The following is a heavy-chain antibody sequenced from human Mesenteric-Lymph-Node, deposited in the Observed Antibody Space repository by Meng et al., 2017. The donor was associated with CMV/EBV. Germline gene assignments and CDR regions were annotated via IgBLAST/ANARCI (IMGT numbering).Heavy chain of an antibody. CDR2: IVVDSGNR. CDR1: GFSFTSSA. V-gene: IGHV1-58*01. CDR3: ASIAARYYFDY. D-gene: IGHD6-6*01. J-gene: IGHJ4*02. Sequence: SVKVSCKASGFSFTSSAVQWVRQARGQRLEWIGWIVVDSGNRKYAQKFQDRVTITRDMSTSTAYMEMSSLRSEDTAVYYCASIAARYYFDYWGQGTLVTVSS.